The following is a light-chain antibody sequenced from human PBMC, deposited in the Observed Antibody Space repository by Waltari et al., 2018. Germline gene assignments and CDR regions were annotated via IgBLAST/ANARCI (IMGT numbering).Light chain of an antibody. Sequence: DIVLTQSPGTLSLSPGERASLSCRASQSITNNYLAWYQQIPGQAPRVLIYHASTRANGIPDRFSGRGSGTDFTLTISRLEPEDFAVYYCQKYGSTPRPFGGGTKVEIK. CDR2: HAS. CDR3: QKYGSTPRP. CDR1: QSITNNY. J-gene: IGKJ4*01. V-gene: IGKV3-20*01.